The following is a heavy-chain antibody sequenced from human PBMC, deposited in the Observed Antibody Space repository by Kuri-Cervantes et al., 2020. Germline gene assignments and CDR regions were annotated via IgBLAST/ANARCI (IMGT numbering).Heavy chain of an antibody. V-gene: IGHV1-18*01. CDR3: ARRDVVAPVIGY. CDR1: GYSFTSYG. CDR2: ISVYTGYT. D-gene: IGHD2-2*01. Sequence: ASVKVSCKASGYSFTSYGISWVRQAPGQGLEWMGWISVYTGYTNYAQKFQGRVTMTRDTSTSTAYMELSNLRSEDTAVYYCARRDVVAPVIGYWGQGTLVTVSS. J-gene: IGHJ4*02.